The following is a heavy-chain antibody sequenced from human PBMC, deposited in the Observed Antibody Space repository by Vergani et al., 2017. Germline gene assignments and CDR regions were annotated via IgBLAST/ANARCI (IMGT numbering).Heavy chain of an antibody. CDR3: ASGTVVPAAIQNNYYYYMDV. D-gene: IGHD2-2*01. CDR2: INHSGST. CDR1: GGSFSGYY. Sequence: QVQLQQWGAGLLKPSETLSLTCAVYGGSFSGYYWSWIRQPPGKGLEWIGEINHSGSTNYNPSLKSRVTISVDTSKNQFSLKLSSVTAADTAVYYCASGTVVPAAIQNNYYYYMDVWGKGTTVTVSS. J-gene: IGHJ6*03. V-gene: IGHV4-34*01.